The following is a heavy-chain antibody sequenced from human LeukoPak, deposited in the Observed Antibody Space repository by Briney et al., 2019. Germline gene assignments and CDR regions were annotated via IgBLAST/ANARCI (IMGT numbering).Heavy chain of an antibody. CDR2: IKQDGSEA. V-gene: IGHV3-7*04. CDR1: GFTFTNYW. D-gene: IGHD1-14*01. Sequence: GGTLRLSCAASGFTFTNYWMTWIRQAPGKGLEWVANIKQDGSEANYVGSVKGRFTISRDNAKNSLYLQMNSLRTEDTAVYYCARGDWEPSDHWGQGTLVTVSS. CDR3: ARGDWEPSDH. J-gene: IGHJ4*02.